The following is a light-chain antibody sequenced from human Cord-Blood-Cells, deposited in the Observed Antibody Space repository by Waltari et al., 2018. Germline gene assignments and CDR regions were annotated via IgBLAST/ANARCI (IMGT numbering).Light chain of an antibody. J-gene: IGKJ4*01. CDR2: AAS. V-gene: IGKV1-39*01. CDR3: QQSYSTPLT. Sequence: DIQMTQSPSSLSASVGDRVTNTCRASQIISSNLNWYQQKPGKAPKLMIYAASSLQSGVPSRFSGSGSGTDFTLTISSLQPEDFATYYCQQSYSTPLTFGGGTKVEIK. CDR1: QIISSN.